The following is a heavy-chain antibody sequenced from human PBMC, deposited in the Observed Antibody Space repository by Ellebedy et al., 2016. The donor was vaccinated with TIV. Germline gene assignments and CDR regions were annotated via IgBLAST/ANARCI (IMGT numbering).Heavy chain of an antibody. CDR3: ARGEFFGGRYSYGRTRGGAGQKNWFDP. CDR1: GGSFSGYY. J-gene: IGHJ5*02. V-gene: IGHV4-34*01. Sequence: MPSETLSLTCAVYGGSFSGYYWSWIRQPPGKGLEWIGEINHSGSTNYNPSLKSRVTVSVDTSKNQFSLKLSSVTAADTAVYYCARGEFFGGRYSYGRTRGGAGQKNWFDPWGQGTLVTVSS. D-gene: IGHD5-18*01. CDR2: INHSGST.